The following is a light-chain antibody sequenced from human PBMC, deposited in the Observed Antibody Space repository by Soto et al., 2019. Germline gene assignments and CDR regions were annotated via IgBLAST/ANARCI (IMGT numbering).Light chain of an antibody. V-gene: IGKV1-5*03. CDR2: KAS. J-gene: IGKJ2*01. CDR3: QQYSSHYT. CDR1: QSISDW. Sequence: DIPMTQSPSTLSASVGDRVTIICRASQSISDWLAWYQQKPGKAPSLLISKASTLESGVPSRFRGSGSGTEFTLTISSLQPDDFATYYCQQYSSHYTFGQGTKLEIK.